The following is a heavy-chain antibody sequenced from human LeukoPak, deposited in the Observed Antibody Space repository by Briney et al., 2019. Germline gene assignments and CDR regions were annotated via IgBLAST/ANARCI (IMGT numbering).Heavy chain of an antibody. D-gene: IGHD6-13*01. V-gene: IGHV1-69-2*01. CDR2: VDPEDGET. CDR1: GYTFTDYY. CDR3: ARVGLGIAAAGTQAYYFDY. Sequence: ASVKVSCKASGYTFTDYYMHWVQQAPGKGLEWMGRVDPEDGETIYAEKFQGRVTITADTSTDTAYMELSSLRSEDTAVYYCARVGLGIAAAGTQAYYFDYWGQGTLVTVSS. J-gene: IGHJ4*02.